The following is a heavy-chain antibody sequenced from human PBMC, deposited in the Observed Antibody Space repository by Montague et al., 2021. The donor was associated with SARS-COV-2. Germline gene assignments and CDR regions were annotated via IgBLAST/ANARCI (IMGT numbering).Heavy chain of an antibody. CDR2: ISSSSSYI. V-gene: IGHV3-21*01. D-gene: IGHD5-12*01. Sequence: SLRLSCAASGFTFNSYSINWVRQAPGKGLEWVSSISSSSSYIYYADSVKGRSTISRDNAKNSLYLQMNSLRAEDTAVYYCARDRGRATDDYWGQGTLVTVSS. CDR1: GFTFNSYS. J-gene: IGHJ4*02. CDR3: ARDRGRATDDY.